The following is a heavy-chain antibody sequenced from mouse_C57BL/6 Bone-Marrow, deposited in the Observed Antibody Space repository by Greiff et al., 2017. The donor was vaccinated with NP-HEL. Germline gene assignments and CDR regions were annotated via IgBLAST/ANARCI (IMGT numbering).Heavy chain of an antibody. CDR1: GYTFTSYW. Sequence: QVQLKESGAELVRPGSSVKLSCKASGYTFTSYWMHWVKQRPIQGLEWIGNIDPSDSETHYNQKFKDKATLTVDKSSSTAYMQLSSLTSEDSAVYYCARGPLYYYGSSYAMDYWGQGTSVTVSS. J-gene: IGHJ4*01. CDR3: ARGPLYYYGSSYAMDY. V-gene: IGHV1-52*01. CDR2: IDPSDSET. D-gene: IGHD1-1*01.